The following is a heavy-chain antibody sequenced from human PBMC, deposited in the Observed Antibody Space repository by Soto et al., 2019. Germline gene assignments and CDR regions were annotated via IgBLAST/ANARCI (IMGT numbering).Heavy chain of an antibody. V-gene: IGHV3-66*01. CDR3: ARNLNY. CDR2: TYSGGTT. CDR1: GFTISTNC. Sequence: PGGSLRLSCAASGFTISTNCMSWVRQAPGKGLEWISITYSGGTTYNADSVQGRFTISTDNSKNTLHLQMNSLRAEDTAVYYCARNLNYWGQGTLVTVSS. D-gene: IGHD3-10*01. J-gene: IGHJ4*02.